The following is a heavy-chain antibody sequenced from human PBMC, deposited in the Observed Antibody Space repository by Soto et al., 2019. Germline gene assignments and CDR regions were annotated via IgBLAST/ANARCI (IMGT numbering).Heavy chain of an antibody. Sequence: GGSLSLSCAASGFTVGAFAVNWVRQAPGKGLEWVSGISVSDAFIYYADSVRGRFSISEAATENISYLQMTSLRVDDTALYYGTRETVAGITGLDYWGPGTLVTVSS. D-gene: IGHD1-20*01. CDR1: GFTVGAFA. CDR2: ISVSDAFI. J-gene: IGHJ4*02. CDR3: TRETVAGITGLDY. V-gene: IGHV3-23*01.